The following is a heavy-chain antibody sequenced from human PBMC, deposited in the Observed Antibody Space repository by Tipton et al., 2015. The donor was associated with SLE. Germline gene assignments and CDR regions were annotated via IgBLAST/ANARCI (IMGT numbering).Heavy chain of an antibody. D-gene: IGHD2-8*02. V-gene: IGHV4-39*07. Sequence: TLSLTCTVSGDSISNVGYYWGWIRQPPGKGLAWIGNVYSSGNTYFNPSLKSRLTISIDTSKNQFSLKLSSVTAADTAVYYCVRGYCIGGVCYYDAFDIWGQGTMVTVSS. CDR1: GDSISNVGYY. J-gene: IGHJ3*02. CDR3: VRGYCIGGVCYYDAFDI. CDR2: VYSSGNT.